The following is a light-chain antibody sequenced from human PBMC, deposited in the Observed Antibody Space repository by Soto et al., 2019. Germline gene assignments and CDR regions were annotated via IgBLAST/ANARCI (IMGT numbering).Light chain of an antibody. Sequence: EIVITQSPASLSVSPGETATLSCKTSQSVNTLLAWYQQRPGQAPRLLIYRASTRPTGIPARFSGSGSGTEFTLTINSLQSEDFAVYYCQQYNNWPITFGQGTRLEIK. CDR2: RAS. V-gene: IGKV3-15*01. CDR3: QQYNNWPIT. J-gene: IGKJ5*01. CDR1: QSVNTL.